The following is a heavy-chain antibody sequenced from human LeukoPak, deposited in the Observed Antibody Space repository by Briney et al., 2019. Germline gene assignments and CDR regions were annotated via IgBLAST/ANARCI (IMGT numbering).Heavy chain of an antibody. CDR1: GYTFTGNF. V-gene: IGHV1-2*02. CDR2: INPNSGVT. Sequence: ASVKVSCKTSGYTFTGNFIHWVRQAPEEGLEWMGWINPNSGVTSYAQKFQGRVTMTRDTSTTTAYMELSSLTSDDTAVYHCAREARGSGTYYSDYWGQGTLVTVSS. J-gene: IGHJ4*02. CDR3: AREARGSGTYYSDY. D-gene: IGHD3-10*01.